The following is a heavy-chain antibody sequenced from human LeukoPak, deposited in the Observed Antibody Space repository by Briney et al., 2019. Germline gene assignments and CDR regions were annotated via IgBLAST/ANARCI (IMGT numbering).Heavy chain of an antibody. CDR3: ARAVGVVDCNTYSCKPYYFDY. CDR1: GFGIGASF. CDR2: LSRGESA. V-gene: IGHV3-66*01. D-gene: IGHD2/OR15-2a*01. Sequence: PGGSLRLSCAASGFGIGASFINWVRQAPGKGLEWVSLLSRGESAFYADSVKGRFTLSRDSSNNTVFLHMNSLRAEDTAVYFCARAVGVVDCNTYSCKPYYFDYWGQGALVTVSS. J-gene: IGHJ4*02.